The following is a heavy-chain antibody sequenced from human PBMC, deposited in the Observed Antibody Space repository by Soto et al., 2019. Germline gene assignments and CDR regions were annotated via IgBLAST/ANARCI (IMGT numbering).Heavy chain of an antibody. J-gene: IGHJ6*02. V-gene: IGHV4-4*02. CDR3: ARVGWWELLRTYYYYGMDV. D-gene: IGHD1-26*01. CDR2: IYHSGST. CDR1: GGSISSSNW. Sequence: PSETLALTCAVSGGSISSSNWWSWVRQPPGKGLEWIGEIYHSGSTNYNPSLKSRVTISVDKSKNQFSLKLSSVTAADTAVYYCARVGWWELLRTYYYYGMDVWGQGTTVTVSS.